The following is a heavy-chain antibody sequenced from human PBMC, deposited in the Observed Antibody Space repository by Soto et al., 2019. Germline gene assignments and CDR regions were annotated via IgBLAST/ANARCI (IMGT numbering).Heavy chain of an antibody. J-gene: IGHJ4*02. Sequence: SQTLSLTCPVSGDSISRGGYYWSWFRQHPGKGLEWIGYIYYSGSTYYNPSLKSRVTISVDTSKNQFSLKLSSVTAADTAVYYCARNDPITGTTDYWGQGNLVTVSS. CDR2: IYYSGST. D-gene: IGHD1-1*01. CDR3: ARNDPITGTTDY. CDR1: GDSISRGGYY. V-gene: IGHV4-31*03.